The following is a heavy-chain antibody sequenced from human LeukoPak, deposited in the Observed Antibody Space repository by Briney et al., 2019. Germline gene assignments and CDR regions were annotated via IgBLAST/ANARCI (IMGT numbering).Heavy chain of an antibody. V-gene: IGHV3-9*01. J-gene: IGHJ6*02. CDR1: GFTFDDYA. CDR3: AKSTGRYYYYGMDV. Sequence: PGGSLRLSCAASGFTFDDYAMHWVRQAPGRGLEWVSGIGWNSAAIGYADSVKGRFTISRDNAKNSLYLQMSSLSAEDTALYYRAKSTGRYYYYGMDVWGQGTTVTVSS. CDR2: IGWNSAAI.